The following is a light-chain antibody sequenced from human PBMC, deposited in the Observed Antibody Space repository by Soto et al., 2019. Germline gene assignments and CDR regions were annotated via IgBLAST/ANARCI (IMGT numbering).Light chain of an antibody. V-gene: IGKV1-39*01. CDR3: QQSYSFPRT. CDR2: AAS. Sequence: DIQMTQSPSSLSASVGDRVTITCRASQRISNYLNWYQHKPGKAPKLLIYAASSLQSGVLSRFSSSGSGTDSTLTISSLQPEDFATYYCQQSYSFPRTFGQGTKVEIK. J-gene: IGKJ1*01. CDR1: QRISNY.